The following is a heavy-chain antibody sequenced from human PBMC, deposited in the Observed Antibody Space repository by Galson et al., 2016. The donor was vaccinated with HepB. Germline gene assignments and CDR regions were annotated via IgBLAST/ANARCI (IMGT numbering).Heavy chain of an antibody. CDR3: AGRTGIGVAGI. CDR2: MSPRSGKT. D-gene: IGHD6-19*01. CDR1: GYTFSYYD. V-gene: IGHV1-8*01. J-gene: IGHJ4*02. Sequence: SVKVSCKASGYTFSYYDINWVRQAPGQGLEWMGWMSPRSGKTGYAQKFQGRVTMTRDTATSTAYMELSSLRSEDTAGYYCAGRTGIGVAGIWGQGTLVPVSS.